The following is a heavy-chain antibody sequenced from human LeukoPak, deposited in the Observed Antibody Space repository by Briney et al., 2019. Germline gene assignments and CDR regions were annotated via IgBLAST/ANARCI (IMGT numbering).Heavy chain of an antibody. V-gene: IGHV3-74*03. CDR1: GFTLRDYA. J-gene: IGHJ4*02. CDR3: AALDHGHDY. CDR2: INSDGSST. Sequence: PGESLRLSCAASGFTLRDYAMSWVRQAPEKGLVWVSRINSDGSSTKCADSVKGRFTISRDNAKNTLYLQMNSLRAEDTSVYYCAALDHGHDYWGQGTLVTVSS.